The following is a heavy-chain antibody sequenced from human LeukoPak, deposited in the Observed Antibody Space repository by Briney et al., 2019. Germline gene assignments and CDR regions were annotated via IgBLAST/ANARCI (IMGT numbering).Heavy chain of an antibody. CDR2: IYTTGTT. V-gene: IGHV4-61*02. Sequence: PSQTLSLTCTVSGGSISSGDSYWSWIRQPAGTGLEWIGLIYTTGTTNYNPSLKSRVTISLDTSKNQVSLKLSSVTAADTAVYYCARGPNYDILTGPDAFDIWGQGTMVTVSS. CDR3: ARGPNYDILTGPDAFDI. J-gene: IGHJ3*02. D-gene: IGHD3-9*01. CDR1: GGSISSGDSY.